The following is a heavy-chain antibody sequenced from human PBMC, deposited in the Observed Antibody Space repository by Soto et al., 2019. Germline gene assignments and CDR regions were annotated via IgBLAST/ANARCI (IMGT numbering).Heavy chain of an antibody. V-gene: IGHV1-46*01. D-gene: IGHD3-10*01. CDR1: GYTFTSYY. J-gene: IGHJ6*02. CDR2: INPSGGST. Sequence: GASVKVSCKASGYTFTSYYMHWVRQAPGQGLEWMGIINPSGGSTSYAQKFQGSVTMTRDTSTSTVYMELSSLRSEDTAVYYCARKGSGSYPFRDYYYGMDVWGQGTTVTVSS. CDR3: ARKGSGSYPFRDYYYGMDV.